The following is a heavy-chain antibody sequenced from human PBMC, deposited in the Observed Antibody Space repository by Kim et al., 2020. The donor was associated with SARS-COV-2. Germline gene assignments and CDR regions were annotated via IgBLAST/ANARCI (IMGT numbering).Heavy chain of an antibody. CDR1: GGSISSSSYY. Sequence: SETLSLTCTVSGGSISSSSYYWGWIRQPPGKGLEWIGSIYYSGSTYYNPSLKSRVTISVDTSKNQFSLKLSSVTAADTAVYYCARQSPYIAAAGSFFDYWGQGTLVTVSS. CDR2: IYYSGST. CDR3: ARQSPYIAAAGSFFDY. J-gene: IGHJ4*02. D-gene: IGHD6-13*01. V-gene: IGHV4-39*01.